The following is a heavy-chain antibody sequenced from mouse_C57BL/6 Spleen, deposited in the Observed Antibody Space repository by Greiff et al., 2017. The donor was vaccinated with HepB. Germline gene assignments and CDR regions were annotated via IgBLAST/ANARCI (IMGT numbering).Heavy chain of an antibody. J-gene: IGHJ3*01. CDR1: GYTFTSYW. CDR2: INPSNGGT. Sequence: QVQLKQPGTELVKPGASVKLSCKASGYTFTSYWMHWVKQRPGQGLEWIGNINPSNGGTNYNEKFKSKATLTVDKSSSTAYMQLSSLTSEDSAVYYCARDGYYGRAWFAYWGQGTLVTVSA. D-gene: IGHD2-3*01. CDR3: ARDGYYGRAWFAY. V-gene: IGHV1-53*01.